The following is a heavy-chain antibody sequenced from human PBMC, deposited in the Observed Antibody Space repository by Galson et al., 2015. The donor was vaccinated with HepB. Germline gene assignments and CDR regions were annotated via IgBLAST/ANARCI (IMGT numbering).Heavy chain of an antibody. D-gene: IGHD3-10*01. CDR1: GYTFTGYY. V-gene: IGHV1-2*02. CDR2: INPNRGGT. J-gene: IGHJ4*02. Sequence: SVKVSCKASGYTFTGYYMHWVRQAPGQGLEWMGWINPNRGGTNYAQKFQGRVTMTRDTSISTAYMELSRLRSDDTAVYNCARAITMVRGVPGYWGQGTLITVSS. CDR3: ARAITMVRGVPGY.